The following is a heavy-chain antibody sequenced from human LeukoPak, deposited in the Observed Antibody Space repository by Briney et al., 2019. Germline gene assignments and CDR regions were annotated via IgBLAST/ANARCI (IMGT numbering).Heavy chain of an antibody. Sequence: NPSETLSLTCTVSGYSISSGYYWGWIRQPPGKGLEWIGSIYHSGSTYYNPSLKSRVTISVDTSKNQFSLKLSSVTAADTAVYYCARARWEPTRGVFDYWGQGTLVTVSS. CDR3: ARARWEPTRGVFDY. CDR1: GYSISSGYY. V-gene: IGHV4-38-2*02. CDR2: IYHSGST. D-gene: IGHD1-26*01. J-gene: IGHJ4*02.